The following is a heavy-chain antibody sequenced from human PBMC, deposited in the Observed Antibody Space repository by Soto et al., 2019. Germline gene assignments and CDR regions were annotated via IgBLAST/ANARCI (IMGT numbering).Heavy chain of an antibody. CDR3: ARAVAGQFVFDY. CDR2: MNPNSGDT. J-gene: IGHJ4*02. D-gene: IGHD6-19*01. V-gene: IGHV1-8*01. Sequence: ASVKVSCKASGYTFTNYDINWVRQATGQGLEWMGWMNPNSGDTDYAQKFQGRVTMTRNTSISTAYMELSSLRSEDTAVYYCARAVAGQFVFDYWGQGTLVTV. CDR1: GYTFTNYD.